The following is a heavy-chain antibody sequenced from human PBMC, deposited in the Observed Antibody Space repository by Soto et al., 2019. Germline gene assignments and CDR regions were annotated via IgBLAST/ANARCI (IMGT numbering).Heavy chain of an antibody. J-gene: IGHJ3*02. V-gene: IGHV5-51*01. D-gene: IGHD3-16*02. CDR2: IYPGDSDT. Sequence: PGESLKLSCKGSGYSFTSYWIGWVRQMPGKGLEWMGIIYPGDSDTSYSPSFQGQVTISADKSISTAYLQWSSLKASDTAMYYCARRSDYIWGSYRPNALDIWGQGTMVTVSS. CDR1: GYSFTSYW. CDR3: ARRSDYIWGSYRPNALDI.